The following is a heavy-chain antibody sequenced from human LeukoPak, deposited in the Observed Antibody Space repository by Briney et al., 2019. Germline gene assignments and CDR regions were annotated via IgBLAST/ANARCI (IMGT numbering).Heavy chain of an antibody. CDR2: IWHDGSNK. D-gene: IGHD5-18*01. CDR3: ARDRGYTYGHPLDY. Sequence: QAGGPLRLSCAASGFTFSTYVIHWVRQAPGKGREGVALIWHDGSNKYYGDSVKDRFTISRDNSKNTLYLQMDSLRDEDTAVYYCARDRGYTYGHPLDYWGQGTLVTVSS. J-gene: IGHJ4*02. CDR1: GFTFSTYV. V-gene: IGHV3-33*01.